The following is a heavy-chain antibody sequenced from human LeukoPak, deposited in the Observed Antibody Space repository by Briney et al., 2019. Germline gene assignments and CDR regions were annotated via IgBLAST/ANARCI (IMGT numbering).Heavy chain of an antibody. CDR3: ARGCSSTSCYNPGAAAAGLGAVDY. Sequence: PSETLSLTCAVYGGSFSGYYWSWIRQPPGKGLEWIGEINHSGSTNYNPSLKSRVTISVDTSKNQFSLKLSSVTAADTAVYYCARGCSSTSCYNPGAAAAGLGAVDYWGQGTLVTVSS. CDR1: GGSFSGYY. V-gene: IGHV4-34*01. J-gene: IGHJ4*02. D-gene: IGHD2-2*02. CDR2: INHSGST.